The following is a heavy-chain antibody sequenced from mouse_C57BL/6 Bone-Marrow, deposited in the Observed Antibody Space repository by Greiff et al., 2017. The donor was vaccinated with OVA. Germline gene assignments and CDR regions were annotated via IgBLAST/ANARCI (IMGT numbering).Heavy chain of an antibody. J-gene: IGHJ3*01. V-gene: IGHV1-72*01. CDR1: GYTFTSYW. CDR3: ARPFYGSSYRFAY. D-gene: IGHD1-1*01. Sequence: QVQLQQPGAELVKPGASVKLSCKASGYTFTSYWMHWVKQRPGRGLEWIGRIDPNSGGTKYNEKFKSKATLTVDKPSSTAYMQLSSLTSEDSAVYYCARPFYGSSYRFAYWGQGTLVTVSA. CDR2: IDPNSGGT.